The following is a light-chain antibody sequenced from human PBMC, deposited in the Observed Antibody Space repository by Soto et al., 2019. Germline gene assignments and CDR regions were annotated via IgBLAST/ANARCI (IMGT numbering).Light chain of an antibody. CDR2: DVS. Sequence: QSALTQPASVSGSPGQSLTISCTGSSSDVTNYNYVSWYQHHPGKAPKLMIYDVSNRPSGVSNRFSGSKSGNTASLTISGLQAEDEADYYCSSYVTRRGLDVVFGGGTKLTVL. J-gene: IGLJ2*01. CDR3: SSYVTRRGLDVV. CDR1: SSDVTNYNY. V-gene: IGLV2-14*03.